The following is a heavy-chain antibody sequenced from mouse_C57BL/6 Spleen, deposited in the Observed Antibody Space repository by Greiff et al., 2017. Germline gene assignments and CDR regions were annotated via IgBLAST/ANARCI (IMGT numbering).Heavy chain of an antibody. V-gene: IGHV1-18*01. CDR3: ARKFYDYDQYFDV. J-gene: IGHJ1*03. Sequence: EVQLQQSGPELVKPGASVKIPCKASGYTFTDYNMDWVKQSHGKSLEWIGDINPNNGGTIYNQKFKGKATLTVDKSSSPAYMELRSLTSEDTAVYYCARKFYDYDQYFDVWGTGTTVTVSS. CDR1: GYTFTDYN. D-gene: IGHD2-4*01. CDR2: INPNNGGT.